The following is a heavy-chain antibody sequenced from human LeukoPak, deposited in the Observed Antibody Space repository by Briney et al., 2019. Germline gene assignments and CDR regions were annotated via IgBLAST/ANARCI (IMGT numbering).Heavy chain of an antibody. CDR1: GGTFSSYA. J-gene: IGHJ4*02. V-gene: IGHV1-46*01. Sequence: ASVKVSCKASGGTFSSYAISWVRQAPGHGLEWMGWINPSGGSTSYAQKFQGRVTMTRDTSTSTVYMELSSLRSEDTAVYYCARGGYYDSSGYYRPFDYWGQGTLVTVSS. D-gene: IGHD3-22*01. CDR2: INPSGGST. CDR3: ARGGYYDSSGYYRPFDY.